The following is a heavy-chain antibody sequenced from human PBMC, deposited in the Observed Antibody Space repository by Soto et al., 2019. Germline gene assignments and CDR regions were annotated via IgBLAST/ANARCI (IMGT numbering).Heavy chain of an antibody. CDR2: IYYSGST. Sequence: SETLSLTCTVSGGSISSGGYYWSWIRQHPGKGLEWIVYIYYSGSTYYNPSLKSRVTISVDTSKNQFSLKLSSVTAADTAVYYCARELTYYDFWSGYYKGRRMDVWGQGTTVTVSS. V-gene: IGHV4-31*03. J-gene: IGHJ6*02. CDR3: ARELTYYDFWSGYYKGRRMDV. D-gene: IGHD3-3*01. CDR1: GGSISSGGYY.